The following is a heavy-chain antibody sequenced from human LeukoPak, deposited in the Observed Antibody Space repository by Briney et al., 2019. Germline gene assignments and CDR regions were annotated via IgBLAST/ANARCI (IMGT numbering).Heavy chain of an antibody. CDR2: INHSGST. CDR1: GGSFSGYY. V-gene: IGHV4-34*01. Sequence: SETLSLTCAVYGGSFSGYYWSWIRQPPGKGLEWIGEINHSGSTYYSPSLKSRVTISVDTSKNQFSLKLSSVTAADTAVYYCARDGGVAPHNWFDPWGQGTLVTVSS. CDR3: ARDGGVAPHNWFDP. D-gene: IGHD2-8*02. J-gene: IGHJ5*02.